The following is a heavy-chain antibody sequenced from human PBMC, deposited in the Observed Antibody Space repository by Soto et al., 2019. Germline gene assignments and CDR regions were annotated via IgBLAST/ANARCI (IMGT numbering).Heavy chain of an antibody. J-gene: IGHJ4*02. CDR2: INAGNGNT. V-gene: IGHV1-3*01. Sequence: ASVKVSCKASGYTFTSYAMHWVRQAPGQRLEWMGWINAGNGNTKYSQKFQGRVTITRDTSASTAYMELSSLRSEDTAVYYCARARKYSSSWYELPSFDYWGQGALVTVSS. CDR3: ARARKYSSSWYELPSFDY. CDR1: GYTFTSYA. D-gene: IGHD6-13*01.